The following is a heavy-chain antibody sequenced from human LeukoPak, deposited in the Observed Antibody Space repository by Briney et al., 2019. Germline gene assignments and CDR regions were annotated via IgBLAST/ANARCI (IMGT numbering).Heavy chain of an antibody. CDR3: ARSQNYYGSGDY. CDR2: IYYSGST. Sequence: SQTLSLTCTVSGDSVSNGNYYWSWLRQPPGKALEWIGYIYYSGSTYYNPSLEGRVTISVDTSKNQFSVKLRSVTAADTAVYYCARSQNYYGSGDYWSQGTLVTVSS. CDR1: GDSVSNGNYY. V-gene: IGHV4-61*01. J-gene: IGHJ4*02. D-gene: IGHD3-10*01.